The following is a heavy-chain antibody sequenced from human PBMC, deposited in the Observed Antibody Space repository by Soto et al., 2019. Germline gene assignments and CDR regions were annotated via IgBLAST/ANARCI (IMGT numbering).Heavy chain of an antibody. CDR3: AGVILDPAMVLIDY. D-gene: IGHD5-18*01. J-gene: IGHJ4*02. CDR1: GGSISSGGYY. V-gene: IGHV4-31*03. Sequence: QVQLQESGPGLVKPSQTLSLTCTVSGGSISSGGYYWSWIRQHPGKGLEWIGYIYYSGSTYYNPSLKSRVTRSADMSTNQFDLKLSIVTAADTAVYYCAGVILDPAMVLIDYWGQGTLVTVSS. CDR2: IYYSGST.